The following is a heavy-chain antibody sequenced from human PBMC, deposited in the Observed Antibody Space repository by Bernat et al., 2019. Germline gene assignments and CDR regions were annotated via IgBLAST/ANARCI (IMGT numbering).Heavy chain of an antibody. Sequence: EVQLAESGGGLVQPGGSLRLSCVASGFTFSNYAMSWVRQAPGKGLECVSGITGSGGSTYYADSVKGRFTISRDNSKSTLYLQMNSLRAEDTAVYYCAKDRSSGWTYFDYWGQRTLVTVSA. J-gene: IGHJ4*02. CDR2: ITGSGGST. V-gene: IGHV3-23*04. CDR3: AKDRSSGWTYFDY. CDR1: GFTFSNYA. D-gene: IGHD6-19*01.